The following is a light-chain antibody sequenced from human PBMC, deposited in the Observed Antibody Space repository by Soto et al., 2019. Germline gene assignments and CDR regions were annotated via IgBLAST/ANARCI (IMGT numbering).Light chain of an antibody. J-gene: IGKJ1*01. Sequence: DIQMTQSPSPLSASVGESVTITCRASQSISTYLNWYQQKPGKAPKLWSYGASSLQSGVPSRFSGSGSGTDFTLTISSLQPEDFGTYYCQQSFSTPRTFGQGTKVDIK. CDR3: QQSFSTPRT. CDR1: QSISTY. CDR2: GAS. V-gene: IGKV1-39*01.